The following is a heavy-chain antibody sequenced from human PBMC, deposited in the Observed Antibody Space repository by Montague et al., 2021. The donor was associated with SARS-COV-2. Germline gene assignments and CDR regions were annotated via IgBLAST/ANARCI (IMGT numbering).Heavy chain of an antibody. CDR2: TYYRSKWHN. J-gene: IGHJ4*02. Sequence: CTISGDSVSSNSAAWNWIRQSPSRGLEWLGRTYYRSKWHNAYAVXVKSRITINPDTSKNQFSLQLKSVTPEDTAVYYCARGWVATIPHMDNWGQGSLVIVSS. V-gene: IGHV6-1*01. D-gene: IGHD5-12*01. CDR3: ARGWVATIPHMDN. CDR1: GDSVSSNSAA.